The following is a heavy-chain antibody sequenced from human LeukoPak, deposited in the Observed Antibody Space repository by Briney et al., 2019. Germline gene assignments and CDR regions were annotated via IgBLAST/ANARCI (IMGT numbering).Heavy chain of an antibody. CDR1: GFTFSSYA. J-gene: IGHJ4*02. Sequence: PGGSLRLSCAASGFTFSSYAMSWVRQAPGKGLEWVSAISGSGGSTYYADSVKGRSTISRDNSKNTLYLQMNSLRAEDTAVYYCAKDDAGVKSFDYWGQGTLVTVSS. CDR2: ISGSGGST. D-gene: IGHD3-10*01. CDR3: AKDDAGVKSFDY. V-gene: IGHV3-23*01.